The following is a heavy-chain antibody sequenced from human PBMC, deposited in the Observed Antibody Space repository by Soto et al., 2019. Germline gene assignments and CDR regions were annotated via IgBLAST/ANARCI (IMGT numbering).Heavy chain of an antibody. CDR3: ARVAITAATLGHFDY. Sequence: QVQLVESGGGVVQPGRSLRLSCAASGFTFSSYAMDWVRQAPGKGLEWVAVISYDGSYKYYADSVKGRFTISRDNSKNTVYLQMNSLRAEDTGVFYCARVAITAATLGHFDYWGQGTLVTVSS. V-gene: IGHV3-30-3*01. D-gene: IGHD1-26*01. CDR1: GFTFSSYA. J-gene: IGHJ4*02. CDR2: ISYDGSYK.